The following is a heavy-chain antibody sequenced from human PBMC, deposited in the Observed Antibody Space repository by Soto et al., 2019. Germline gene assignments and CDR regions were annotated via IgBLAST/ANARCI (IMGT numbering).Heavy chain of an antibody. D-gene: IGHD1-1*01. CDR2: IYYSGST. CDR1: GGSISSYY. V-gene: IGHV4-59*01. Sequence: PSETLSLTCTVSGGSISSYYWSWIRQPPGEGLEWIGYIYYSGSTNYSPSLKSRVTISVDTSKNQFSLKLSSVTAADTAVYYCARVWDWNYFDYWGQGTLVTVSS. CDR3: ARVWDWNYFDY. J-gene: IGHJ4*02.